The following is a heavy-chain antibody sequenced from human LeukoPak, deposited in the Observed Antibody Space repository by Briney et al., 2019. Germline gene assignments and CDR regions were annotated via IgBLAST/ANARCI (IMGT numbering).Heavy chain of an antibody. J-gene: IGHJ3*02. CDR2: IYHSGST. Sequence: SETLSLTCTVSGYSISSGYYWGWIRQPPGKGLEWIGSIYHSGSTYYNPSLKSRVTISVDTSKNQFSLKLSSVTAADTAVYYCARDRRQNATPDAFDIWGQGTMVTVSS. CDR3: ARDRRQNATPDAFDI. V-gene: IGHV4-38-2*02. CDR1: GYSISSGYY. D-gene: IGHD2-15*01.